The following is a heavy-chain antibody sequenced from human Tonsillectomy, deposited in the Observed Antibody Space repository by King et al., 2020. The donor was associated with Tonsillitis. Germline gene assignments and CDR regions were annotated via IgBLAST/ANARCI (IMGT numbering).Heavy chain of an antibody. D-gene: IGHD2-21*02. V-gene: IGHV4-59*01. CDR3: ARTNPYCGGDCYDFDY. CDR1: GGSISSYY. J-gene: IGHJ4*02. Sequence: VQLQESGPGLVKPSETLSLTCTVSGGSISSYYWSWIRQPPGKGLEWIGYIYNSGSTNYNPSLKIRVTISVDTSKYQFSLRLSSVTAADTAVYYCARTNPYCGGDCYDFDYWGQGTLVTVSS. CDR2: IYNSGST.